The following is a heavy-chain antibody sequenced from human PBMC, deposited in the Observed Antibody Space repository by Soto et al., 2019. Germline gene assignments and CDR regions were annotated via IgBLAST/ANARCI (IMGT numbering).Heavy chain of an antibody. D-gene: IGHD2-15*01. CDR2: IYYSGST. CDR1: GGSISSGGYY. J-gene: IGHJ6*02. V-gene: IGHV4-31*03. Sequence: SETLSLTCTVSGGSISSGGYYWSWIRQHPGKGLEWIGYIYYSGSTYYNPSLKSRVTISVDTSKNQFSLKLSSVTAADTAVYYCARYCSGGSCYSLLGMDVWGRGTTVTVSS. CDR3: ARYCSGGSCYSLLGMDV.